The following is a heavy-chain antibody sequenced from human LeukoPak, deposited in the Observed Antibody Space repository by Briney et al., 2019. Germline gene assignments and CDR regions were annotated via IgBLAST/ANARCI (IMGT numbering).Heavy chain of an antibody. CDR2: ISYDGSNK. CDR3: ARVGPYYYDSSGYYPDHFDY. D-gene: IGHD3-22*01. CDR1: GFTFSSYG. V-gene: IGHV3-30*03. J-gene: IGHJ4*02. Sequence: GGSLRLSCAASGFTFSSYGMHWVRQAPGKGLEWVAVISYDGSNKYYADSVKGRFTISRDNSKNTLYLQMNSLRAEDTAVYYCARVGPYYYDSSGYYPDHFDYWGQGTLVTVSS.